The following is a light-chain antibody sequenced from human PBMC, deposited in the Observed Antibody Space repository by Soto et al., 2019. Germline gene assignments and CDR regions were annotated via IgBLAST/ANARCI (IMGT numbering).Light chain of an antibody. CDR3: QTYKSAPNT. Sequence: DIQMTQSPSSLSASVGDRVTITCRASQDISNYLAWYQQKPGKVPKLLIYAASTLQTGVQSRFSGSGSGTVFTLTINSLQPEDVATYYRQTYKSAPNTFGRGTRLEIK. CDR2: AAS. CDR1: QDISNY. V-gene: IGKV1-27*01. J-gene: IGKJ2*01.